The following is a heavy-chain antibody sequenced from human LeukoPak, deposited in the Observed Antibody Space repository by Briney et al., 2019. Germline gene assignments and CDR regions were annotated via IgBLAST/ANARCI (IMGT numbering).Heavy chain of an antibody. Sequence: ASVKVSCKASGYTFTSYYMHWVRQAPGQGLEWMGIINPSGGSTSYAQKFQGRVSMTRDTSISTAYMELSSLGSEDTAVYYCASNPPNTGDFYYWGLGSLVTVSS. V-gene: IGHV1-46*01. CDR3: ASNPPNTGDFYY. CDR2: INPSGGST. CDR1: GYTFTSYY. J-gene: IGHJ4*02. D-gene: IGHD1-1*01.